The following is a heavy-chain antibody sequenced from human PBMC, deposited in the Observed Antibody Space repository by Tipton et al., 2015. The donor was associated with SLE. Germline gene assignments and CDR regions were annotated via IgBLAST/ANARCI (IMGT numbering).Heavy chain of an antibody. CDR3: ARSANGYLDL. Sequence: TLSLTCTVSGGSIGSGSYYWSWIRQPAGKGLEWIGRIYTSGSTNYNPSLKSRVTISVDTSKNQFSLKLSSVTAADTAVYYCARSANGYLDLWGRGTLVTVSS. J-gene: IGHJ2*01. D-gene: IGHD3-3*01. CDR1: GGSIGSGSYY. CDR2: IYTSGST. V-gene: IGHV4-61*02.